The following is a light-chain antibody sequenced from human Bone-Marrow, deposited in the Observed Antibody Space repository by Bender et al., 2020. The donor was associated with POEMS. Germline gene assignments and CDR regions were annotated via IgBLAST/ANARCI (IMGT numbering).Light chain of an antibody. Sequence: QSALTQPASVSGSPGQSITISCTGTSSDVGSYSLLSWYQHHPGKAPKLIIYEVNKRPSGLSNRFSGSKSGITASLTISGLQADDEGDYYCCSYAGASSFHYVFGTGTQVTVL. CDR2: EVN. V-gene: IGLV2-23*02. CDR1: SSDVGSYSL. J-gene: IGLJ1*01. CDR3: CSYAGASSFHYV.